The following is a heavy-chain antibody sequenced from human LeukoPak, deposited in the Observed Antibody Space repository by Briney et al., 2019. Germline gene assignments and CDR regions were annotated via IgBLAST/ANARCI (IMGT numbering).Heavy chain of an antibody. J-gene: IGHJ6*03. CDR2: ISSSSSYI. Sequence: GGSLRLSCAASGFTFSSYSMNWVRQAPGKGLEWVSSISSSSSYIYYADSVKGRFTISRDNAKNSLYLQMNSLRAEDTAVYYCARAESDCYYMDVWGKGTTVTVSS. CDR3: ARAESDCYYMDV. CDR1: GFTFSSYS. V-gene: IGHV3-21*01.